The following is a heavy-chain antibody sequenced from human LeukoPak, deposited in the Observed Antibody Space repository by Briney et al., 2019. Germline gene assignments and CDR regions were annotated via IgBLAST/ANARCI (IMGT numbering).Heavy chain of an antibody. V-gene: IGHV1-2*02. CDR3: ARGAAIVVVPAAKDNWFDP. Sequence: ASVKVSCKASAYTFTDYFMYWVRQAPGQGLEWMGWINPNSGGTDYARDFQGRVTMTRDMSINTAYMELSGLRSDDTAVYYCARGAAIVVVPAAKDNWFDPWGQGTLVTVSS. J-gene: IGHJ5*02. CDR2: INPNSGGT. CDR1: AYTFTDYF. D-gene: IGHD2-2*01.